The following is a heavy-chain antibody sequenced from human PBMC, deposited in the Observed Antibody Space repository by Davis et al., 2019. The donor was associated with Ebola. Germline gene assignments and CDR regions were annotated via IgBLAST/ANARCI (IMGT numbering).Heavy chain of an antibody. CDR3: ARGRTVTNYVDY. CDR1: GFIFSIHW. Sequence: GESLKISCTASGFIFSIHWMSWVRQAPGKGLEWVSSISSSGSTINYADSVKGRFTVSRDNAKNSLSLQMNSLRDEDTAVFYCARGRTVTNYVDYWGPGILVTVSS. D-gene: IGHD4-17*01. CDR2: ISSSGSTI. V-gene: IGHV3-48*02. J-gene: IGHJ4*02.